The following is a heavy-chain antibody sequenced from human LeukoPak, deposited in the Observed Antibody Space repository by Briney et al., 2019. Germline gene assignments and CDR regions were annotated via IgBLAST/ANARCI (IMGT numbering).Heavy chain of an antibody. V-gene: IGHV4-59*08. CDR2: IYYSGST. D-gene: IGHD1-26*01. J-gene: IGHJ4*02. Sequence: PSETLSLTCAVYGGSFSGYYWSWIRQPPGKGLEWIGYIYYSGSTNYNPSLKSRVTISVDTSKNQFSLKLSSVTAADTAVYYCARLGLVGATHFDYWGQGTLVTVSS. CDR1: GGSFSGYY. CDR3: ARLGLVGATHFDY.